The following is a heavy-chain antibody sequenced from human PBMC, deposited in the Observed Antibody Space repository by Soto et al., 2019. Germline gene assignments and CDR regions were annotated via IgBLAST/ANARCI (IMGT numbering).Heavy chain of an antibody. CDR3: AKNLLVTIPDGSDI. V-gene: IGHV1-2*02. J-gene: IGHJ3*02. D-gene: IGHD2-21*01. Sequence: EASVKVSCKASGYTFTKYYMHWVRQAPGQGLEWMGWIIPSSGVANYAQKFQGRVTMTRDTSISTAYMELSRLRSDDTAVYYCAKNLLVTIPDGSDIWGQGTMVTVS. CDR1: GYTFTKYY. CDR2: IIPSSGVA.